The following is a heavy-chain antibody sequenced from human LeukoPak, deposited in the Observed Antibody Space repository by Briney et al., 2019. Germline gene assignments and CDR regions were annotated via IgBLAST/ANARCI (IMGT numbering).Heavy chain of an antibody. J-gene: IGHJ4*02. Sequence: PTLVNPTQTLTLTCTFSGFSLSTSGMCVSWIRQPPGKALEWLALIDWDDDKYYNTSLKTRLTISKDTSKNQVVLTMTNMDPVDTATYFCARYLYGDSASYFDYWGQGILVTVSS. V-gene: IGHV2-70*01. CDR1: GFSLSTSGMC. CDR2: IDWDDDK. D-gene: IGHD4-17*01. CDR3: ARYLYGDSASYFDY.